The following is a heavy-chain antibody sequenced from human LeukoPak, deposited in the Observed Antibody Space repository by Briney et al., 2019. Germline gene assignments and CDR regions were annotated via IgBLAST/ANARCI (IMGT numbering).Heavy chain of an antibody. CDR3: AKDPYGSGSYYYYYYYYYMDV. J-gene: IGHJ6*03. Sequence: GGSLRLSCAASGFTFSSYGMHWVRQAPGKGLEWVAGISYDGSNKNYADSVKGRFTISRDNSKNTLYLQMNSLRAEDTAVYYCAKDPYGSGSYYYYYYYYYMDVWGKGTTVTVSS. V-gene: IGHV3-30*18. CDR1: GFTFSSYG. CDR2: ISYDGSNK. D-gene: IGHD3-10*01.